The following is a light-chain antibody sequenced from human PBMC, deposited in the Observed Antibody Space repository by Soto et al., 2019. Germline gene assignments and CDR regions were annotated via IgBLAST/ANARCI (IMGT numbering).Light chain of an antibody. CDR3: QNYSSVFA. CDR1: QGISSY. V-gene: IGKV1-27*01. J-gene: IGKJ5*01. CDR2: AAS. Sequence: DIQMTQSPSSLSASVGDRVTITCRASQGISSYLAWYQQKLGKVPKLLISAASTLHTGVPSRFSGSGSGTEFTLTISILQPEDVATYDCQNYSSVFAFGQGTRLEIK.